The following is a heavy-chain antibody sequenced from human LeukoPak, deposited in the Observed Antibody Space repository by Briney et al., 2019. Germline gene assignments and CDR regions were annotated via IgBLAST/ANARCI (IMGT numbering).Heavy chain of an antibody. CDR1: GGSISSYY. D-gene: IGHD3-22*01. CDR2: IYYSGST. J-gene: IGHJ4*02. CDR3: ARLRDDSSGQPFGY. Sequence: SETLSLTCTVSGGSISSYYWSWIRQPPGKGLEWIGYIYYSGSTNYNPSLKSRVTISVDTSKNQFSLKLSSVTAADTAVYYCARLRDDSSGQPFGYWGQGTLVTVSS. V-gene: IGHV4-59*08.